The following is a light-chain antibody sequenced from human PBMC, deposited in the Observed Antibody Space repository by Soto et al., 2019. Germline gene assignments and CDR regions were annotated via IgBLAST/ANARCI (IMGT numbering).Light chain of an antibody. Sequence: DIQMTQSPSTLSGSVGDRVTITCRASQTISSWLAWYQQKPGKAPMLLIYKASTLKSGVPSRFSGSGSGTEFTLTISSLQPDGFATYYCQHYNSYSEAFGQGTKVQLK. CDR3: QHYNSYSEA. V-gene: IGKV1-5*03. CDR1: QTISSW. J-gene: IGKJ1*01. CDR2: KAS.